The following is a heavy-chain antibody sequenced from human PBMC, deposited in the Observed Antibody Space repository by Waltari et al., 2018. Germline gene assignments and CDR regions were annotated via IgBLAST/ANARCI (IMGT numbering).Heavy chain of an antibody. Sequence: EVQLLESGGGLVQRGGSLRLSCAVSGFILSRFAMRWVRHTPGKGLGWVAGLSGSSGSTYYADFVQVRCPSSRDNSKKRVFLQMNSLRAEDTATYYCTKMRRNLPRDIIDNWGQGTQVIIAS. V-gene: IGHV3-23*01. CDR1: GFILSRFA. CDR2: LSGSSGST. J-gene: IGHJ4*02. CDR3: TKMRRNLPRDIIDN.